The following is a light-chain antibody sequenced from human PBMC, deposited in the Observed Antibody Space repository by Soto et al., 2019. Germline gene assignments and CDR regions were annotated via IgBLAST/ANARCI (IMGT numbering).Light chain of an antibody. CDR2: EGS. V-gene: IGLV2-23*01. Sequence: QSALTQPAYVSGSPGQSITISCTGTSSDVWSYNLVSWYQQHPGKAPKLMIYEGSKRPSGVSNRFSGSKSGNTASLTISWLQAEDEADYYCCSYAGSSSYVFGTGTKLTVL. CDR1: SSDVWSYNL. J-gene: IGLJ1*01. CDR3: CSYAGSSSYV.